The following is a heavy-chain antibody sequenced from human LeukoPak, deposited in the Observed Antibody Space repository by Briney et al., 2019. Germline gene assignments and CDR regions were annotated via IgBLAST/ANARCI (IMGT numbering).Heavy chain of an antibody. CDR1: GLTFSSYA. V-gene: IGHV3-23*01. CDR2: ISGSGGST. Sequence: GGSLRLSCAASGLTFSSYAMSWVRQAPGKGLEWVSAISGSGGSTYYADSVKGRFTISRDNSKNTLYLQMNSPRAEDTAVYYCAKVSSSGYYFLDYWGQGTLVTVSS. D-gene: IGHD3-22*01. CDR3: AKVSSSGYYFLDY. J-gene: IGHJ4*02.